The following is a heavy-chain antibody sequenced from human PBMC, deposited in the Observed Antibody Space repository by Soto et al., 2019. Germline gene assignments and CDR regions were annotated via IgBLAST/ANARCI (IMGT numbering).Heavy chain of an antibody. J-gene: IGHJ3*02. CDR1: GFTVSSNY. V-gene: IGHV3-53*04. Sequence: GGSLRLSCAASGFTVSSNYMSWVRQAPGKGLEWVSDIYSGGSTYYADSVKGRFTISRHNSKNTLYLQMNSLRAEDTAVYYCARAGDQDAFDIWGQGTMVTVSS. D-gene: IGHD7-27*01. CDR3: ARAGDQDAFDI. CDR2: IYSGGST.